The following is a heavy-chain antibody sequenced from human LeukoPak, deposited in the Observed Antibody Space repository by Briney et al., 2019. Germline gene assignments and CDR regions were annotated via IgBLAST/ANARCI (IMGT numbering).Heavy chain of an antibody. Sequence: PSETLSLTCTVCGGSLSGFYGSWSRQPPGKGLEWIGYIYNSGSTDYNPSLKSRVTISEDTSNNQFSLKLNFVTAADTAVYYCARASPNWNPPDYWGQGTLVTVSS. CDR1: GGSLSGFY. CDR3: ARASPNWNPPDY. V-gene: IGHV4-59*08. CDR2: IYNSGST. J-gene: IGHJ4*02. D-gene: IGHD1-1*01.